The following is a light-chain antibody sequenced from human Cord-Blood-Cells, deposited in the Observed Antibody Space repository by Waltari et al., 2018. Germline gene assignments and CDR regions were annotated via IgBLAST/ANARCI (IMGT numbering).Light chain of an antibody. V-gene: IGKV3-15*01. J-gene: IGKJ4*01. CDR3: QQYNNWPPLT. CDR1: QSVSSN. Sequence: EIVMTQSPATLSVSPGARATLSCRASQSVSSNLAWYQQKPGQAPRLLIYRASTRATGIPARFSGSGSGTEFTLTISSLQSEDFAVYYCQQYNNWPPLTFGGGTKVEIK. CDR2: RAS.